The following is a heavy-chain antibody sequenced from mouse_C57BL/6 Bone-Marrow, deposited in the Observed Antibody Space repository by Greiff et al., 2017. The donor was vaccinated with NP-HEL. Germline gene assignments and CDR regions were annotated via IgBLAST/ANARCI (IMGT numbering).Heavy chain of an antibody. Sequence: EVKLQESVAELVRPGASVKLSCTASGFNIKNTYMHWVKQRPEQGLEWIGRIDPANGNTKYAPKFQGKATITADTSSNTAYLPLSSLTSEDTAIYYCARPSGRSWYFDVWGTGTTVTVSS. CDR1: GFNIKNTY. V-gene: IGHV14-3*01. D-gene: IGHD1-1*01. CDR3: ARPSGRSWYFDV. J-gene: IGHJ1*03. CDR2: IDPANGNT.